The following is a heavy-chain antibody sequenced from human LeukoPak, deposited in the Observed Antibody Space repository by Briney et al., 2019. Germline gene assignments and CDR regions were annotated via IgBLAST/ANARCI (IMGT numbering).Heavy chain of an antibody. Sequence: ASVKVSCKASGYAFTRHYMHWVRQAPGQGLEWMGLINPSGSSTIYAQKFQGRVTMTRDMSTSTDYMELSSLRSEDTAVYYCTRSVRRGSIDYWGPGTLVTVSS. V-gene: IGHV1-46*01. D-gene: IGHD5-12*01. CDR2: INPSGSST. CDR1: GYAFTRHY. CDR3: TRSVRRGSIDY. J-gene: IGHJ4*02.